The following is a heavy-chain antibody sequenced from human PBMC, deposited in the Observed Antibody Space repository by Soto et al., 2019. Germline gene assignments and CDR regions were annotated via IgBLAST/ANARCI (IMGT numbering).Heavy chain of an antibody. CDR1: GGSISSFY. CDR3: ARQVPFWSGYFMKANWFDP. D-gene: IGHD3-3*01. J-gene: IGHJ5*02. Sequence: TSETLSLTCTVSGGSISSFYWSWIRQPPGKGLEWIGYIYYSGSTNYNPSLKSRVTISVDTSKNQFSLKLSSVTAADTAVYYCARQVPFWSGYFMKANWFDPWGQGTLVTVSS. CDR2: IYYSGST. V-gene: IGHV4-59*08.